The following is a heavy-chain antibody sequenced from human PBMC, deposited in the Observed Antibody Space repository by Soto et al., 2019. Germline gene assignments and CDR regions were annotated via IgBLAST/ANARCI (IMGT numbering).Heavy chain of an antibody. J-gene: IGHJ4*02. CDR1: GYTFTSYG. CDR2: ISAYNGNT. D-gene: IGHD2-8*01. V-gene: IGHV1-18*01. CDR3: ARDVKRYCTNGVCTAFDY. Sequence: ASVKVSCKASGYTFTSYGISWVRQAPGQGLEWMGWISAYNGNTNYAQKLQGRVTMTTDTSTSTAYMELRSLRSDDTAVYYCARDVKRYCTNGVCTAFDYWGQGTLVTVSS.